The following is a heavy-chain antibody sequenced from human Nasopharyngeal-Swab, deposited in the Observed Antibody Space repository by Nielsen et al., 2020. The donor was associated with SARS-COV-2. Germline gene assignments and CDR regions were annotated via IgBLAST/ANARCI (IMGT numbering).Heavy chain of an antibody. D-gene: IGHD1-7*01. CDR3: AKETGTVPVAFDI. CDR2: ISWNSGTT. CDR1: GFIFDDYA. V-gene: IGHV3-9*01. J-gene: IGHJ3*02. Sequence: GGSLRLSCVASGFIFDDYAMHWVRQAPGKGLEWVSSISWNSGTTDYGASVKGRFTIPRDNAENSVYLQMNSLRPEDTAFYYCAKETGTVPVAFDIWGQGTVVTVSS.